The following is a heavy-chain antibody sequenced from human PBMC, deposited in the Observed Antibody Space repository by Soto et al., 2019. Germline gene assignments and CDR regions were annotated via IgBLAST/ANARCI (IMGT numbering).Heavy chain of an antibody. V-gene: IGHV1-24*01. CDR3: AAGNYGLDV. J-gene: IGHJ6*02. CDR2: FDPEGET. Sequence: ASVKVSCKVSGYTLTELSMHWVRQAPGKGHEWWGGFDPEGETIFAQKFQGRVTMTEDTSTDTAYMELSSLRSEDTAVFYCAAGNYGLDVWVQGTTVTISS. CDR1: GYTLTELS.